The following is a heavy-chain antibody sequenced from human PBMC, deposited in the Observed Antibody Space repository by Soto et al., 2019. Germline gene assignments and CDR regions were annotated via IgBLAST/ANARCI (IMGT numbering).Heavy chain of an antibody. CDR2: ISSSGSTI. J-gene: IGHJ6*02. Sequence: PGGSLRLSCAASGFTFSSYEMNWVRQAPGKGLEWVSYISSSGSTIYYADSVKGRFTISRDNAKNSLYLQMNSLRAEDTAVYYCARGGEEVTMVRGYGMDVWGQGTTVTVSS. CDR3: ARGGEEVTMVRGYGMDV. D-gene: IGHD3-10*01. CDR1: GFTFSSYE. V-gene: IGHV3-48*03.